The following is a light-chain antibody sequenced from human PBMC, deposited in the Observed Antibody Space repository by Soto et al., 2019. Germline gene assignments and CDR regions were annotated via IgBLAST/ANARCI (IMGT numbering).Light chain of an antibody. CDR2: EVS. J-gene: IGLJ1*01. Sequence: QSVLTQPASMSGSPGQSITISRTGTSSDVGGYYYVSWSQHHPGKAPKLLIYEVSNRPPGVSDRFSGSKSGNTASLTISGLQAEDEADYYCRSYTTTNAYVFGTGTKVTVL. CDR1: SSDVGGYYY. V-gene: IGLV2-14*01. CDR3: RSYTTTNAYV.